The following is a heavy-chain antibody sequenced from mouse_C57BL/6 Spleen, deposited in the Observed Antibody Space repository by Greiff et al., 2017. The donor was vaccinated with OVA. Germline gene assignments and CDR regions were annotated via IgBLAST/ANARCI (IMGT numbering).Heavy chain of an antibody. CDR3: TTKSYSKSFAY. CDR2: IYPENGDT. V-gene: IGHV14-4*01. D-gene: IGHD2-5*01. CDR1: GFNIKDDY. Sequence: VQLQQSGAELVRPGASVKLSCTASGFNIKDDYMHWVKQRPEQGLEWIGWIYPENGDTEYASKFQGKATITADTSSNTAYLQLSSLTSEDTAVYYCTTKSYSKSFAYWGQGTLVTVSA. J-gene: IGHJ3*01.